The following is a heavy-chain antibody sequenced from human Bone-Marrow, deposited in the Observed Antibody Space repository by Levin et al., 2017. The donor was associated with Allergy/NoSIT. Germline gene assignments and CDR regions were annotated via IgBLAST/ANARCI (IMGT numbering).Heavy chain of an antibody. CDR3: ARVSMVVWFDP. CDR1: GGSISSGDYY. CDR2: IYYSGST. Sequence: SETLSLTCTVSGGSISSGDYYWSWIRQPPGKGLEWIGYIYYSGSTYYNPSLKSRVTISVDTSKNQFSLKLSSVTAADTAVYYCARVSMVVWFDPWGQGTLVTVSS. V-gene: IGHV4-30-4*01. J-gene: IGHJ5*02. D-gene: IGHD2-8*01.